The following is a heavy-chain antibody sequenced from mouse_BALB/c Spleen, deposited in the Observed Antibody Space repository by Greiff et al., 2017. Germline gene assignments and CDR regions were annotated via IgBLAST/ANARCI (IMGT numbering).Heavy chain of an antibody. CDR2: IDPENGDT. D-gene: IGHD1-1*01. CDR1: GFNIKDYY. J-gene: IGHJ4*01. Sequence: VQLQQSGAELVRSGASVKLSCTASGFNIKDYYMHWVKQRPEQGLEWIGWIDPENGDTEYAPKFQGKATMTADTSSNTAYLQLSSLTSEDTAVYYCNGYYGSSYDLAMDYWGQGTSVTVSS. V-gene: IGHV14-4*02. CDR3: NGYYGSSYDLAMDY.